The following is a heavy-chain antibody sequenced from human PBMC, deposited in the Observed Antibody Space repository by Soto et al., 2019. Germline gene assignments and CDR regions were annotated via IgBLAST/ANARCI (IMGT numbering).Heavy chain of an antibody. CDR1: GGSISSGGYY. J-gene: IGHJ4*02. V-gene: IGHV4-31*03. Sequence: SETLSLTCTVSGGSISSGGYYWSWIRQHPGKGLEWIGYIYYSGSTYYNPSLKSRVTISVDASKNQFSLKLSSVTAADTAVYYCARDPMATGTPDYWGQGTLVTVSS. CDR2: IYYSGST. CDR3: ARDPMATGTPDY. D-gene: IGHD1-1*01.